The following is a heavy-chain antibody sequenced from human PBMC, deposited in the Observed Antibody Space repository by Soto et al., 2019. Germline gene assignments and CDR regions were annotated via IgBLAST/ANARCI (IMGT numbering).Heavy chain of an antibody. V-gene: IGHV3-30*18. CDR3: AKDQLYYYDPGAFDY. D-gene: IGHD3-10*02. CDR2: ISYDGSNK. J-gene: IGHJ4*02. Sequence: PGGSLRLSCAASGFTFSSYGMHWVRQAPGKGLEWVAVISYDGSNKYYADSVKGRFTISRDNSKNTLYLQMNSLRAEDTAVYCCAKDQLYYYDPGAFDYWGQGTLVTVSS. CDR1: GFTFSSYG.